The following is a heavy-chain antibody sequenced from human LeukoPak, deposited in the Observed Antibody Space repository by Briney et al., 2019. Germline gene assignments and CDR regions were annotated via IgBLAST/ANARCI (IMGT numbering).Heavy chain of an antibody. V-gene: IGHV3-74*01. Sequence: GGSLRLSCAASGLTFSSHWMHWVRQAPGKGLVWVSRITNDGSSTTYADSVKGRFTISRDNAKNSLYLQMNSLRDEDTAVYYCAREESGMDVWGQGTTVTVSS. CDR2: ITNDGSST. CDR3: AREESGMDV. J-gene: IGHJ6*02. CDR1: GLTFSSHW.